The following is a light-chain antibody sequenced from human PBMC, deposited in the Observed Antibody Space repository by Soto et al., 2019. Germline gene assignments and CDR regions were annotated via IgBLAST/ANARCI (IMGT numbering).Light chain of an antibody. CDR1: QSVSSNF. CDR2: GAS. CDR3: QQYGTSPPT. J-gene: IGKJ1*01. V-gene: IGKV3-20*01. Sequence: EIVLTQSPGTLSLSPGERATLSCKASQSVSSNFLSWYQRKPGQAPRLLIYGASYSGTYIPFRLSGSGSGTDFTLTITRLEPEEFAVYYCQQYGTSPPTFGQGTKVEI.